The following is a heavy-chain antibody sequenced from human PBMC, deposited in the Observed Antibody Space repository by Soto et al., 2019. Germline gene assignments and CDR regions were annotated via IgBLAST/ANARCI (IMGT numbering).Heavy chain of an antibody. CDR2: IYHSGST. D-gene: IGHD3-22*01. V-gene: IGHV4-4*02. Sequence: QVQLQESGPGLVKPSGTLSLTCAVSGGSISSSNWWSWVRQPPGKGLEWIGEIYHSGSTNYNPSLKSRLTISVDTSKNQFSLKLSSVTAADTAVYYCATRPLDYYDSSGYKGYWGQGTLVTVSS. CDR1: GGSISSSNW. J-gene: IGHJ4*02. CDR3: ATRPLDYYDSSGYKGY.